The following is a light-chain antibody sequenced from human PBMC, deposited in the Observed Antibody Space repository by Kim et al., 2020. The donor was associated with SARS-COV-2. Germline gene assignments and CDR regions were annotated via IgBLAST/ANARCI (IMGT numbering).Light chain of an antibody. CDR2: GAS. CDR3: QHYNNWPYT. J-gene: IGKJ2*01. V-gene: IGKV3-15*01. CDR1: QSVSSN. Sequence: EIVMTQSPATLSVSPGERATLSCRASQSVSSNLAWYQQKPGQAPRLLIYGASTRATGIPARFSGSGSGAESTLTISSLQSEDFALYYCQHYNNWPYTFGQGTKLEI.